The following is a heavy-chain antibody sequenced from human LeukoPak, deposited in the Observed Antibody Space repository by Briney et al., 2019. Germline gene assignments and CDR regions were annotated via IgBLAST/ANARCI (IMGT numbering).Heavy chain of an antibody. CDR3: AKDREGYCSSTSCYDDWFDP. V-gene: IGHV3-21*04. CDR1: GFTFSSYS. Sequence: GGSLRLSCAASGFTFSSYSMNWVRQAPGKGLEWVSSISSSSSYIYYADSVKGRFTISRDNAKNSLYLQMNSLRAEDTAVYYCAKDREGYCSSTSCYDDWFDPWGQGTLVTVSS. J-gene: IGHJ5*02. D-gene: IGHD2-2*01. CDR2: ISSSSSYI.